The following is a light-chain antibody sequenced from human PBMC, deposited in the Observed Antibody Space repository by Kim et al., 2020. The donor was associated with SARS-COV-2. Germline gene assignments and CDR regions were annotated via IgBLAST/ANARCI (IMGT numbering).Light chain of an antibody. CDR1: KLGDKY. CDR2: QDS. CDR3: QAWDSSTVV. Sequence: SPGQAAVITCSGDKLGDKYACWYQQKPGQSPVLVIYQDSKRPSGIPERFSGSNSGNTATLTISGTQAMDEADYYCQAWDSSTVVFGGGTQLTVL. V-gene: IGLV3-1*01. J-gene: IGLJ2*01.